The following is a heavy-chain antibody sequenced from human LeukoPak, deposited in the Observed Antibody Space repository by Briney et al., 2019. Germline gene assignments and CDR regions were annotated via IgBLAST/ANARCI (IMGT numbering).Heavy chain of an antibody. Sequence: PGGSLRLSCAASGFTFSSYWMTWVRQAPGKGLEWVANIKQDASERYYVDSVKGRFTISRDNAKNSLYLQMNSLRAEDTAVYCCATPTAGTWHFDYWGQGTLVTVSS. V-gene: IGHV3-7*01. D-gene: IGHD1-1*01. J-gene: IGHJ4*02. CDR2: IKQDASER. CDR1: GFTFSSYW. CDR3: ATPTAGTWHFDY.